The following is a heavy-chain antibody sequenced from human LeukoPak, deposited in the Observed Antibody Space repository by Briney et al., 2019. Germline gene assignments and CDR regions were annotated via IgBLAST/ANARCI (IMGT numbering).Heavy chain of an antibody. V-gene: IGHV4-34*01. Sequence: SETLSLTCAVYGGSFSGYYWSWIRQPPGKGLEWIGEINHSGSTNYNPSLKSRVTISVDTSKNQFSLKLSSVTAADTAVCYCARLGWLRTFDYWGQGTLVTVSS. CDR2: INHSGST. D-gene: IGHD5-12*01. J-gene: IGHJ4*02. CDR3: ARLGWLRTFDY. CDR1: GGSFSGYY.